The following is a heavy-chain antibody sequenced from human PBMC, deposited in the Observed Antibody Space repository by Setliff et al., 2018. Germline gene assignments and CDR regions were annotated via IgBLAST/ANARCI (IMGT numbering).Heavy chain of an antibody. Sequence: SETLSLTCALSGGSISSGSYHWSWIRQPAGQGLEWVGRLHTSGSTNYNPSLKGRVTISVDTSRNQFSLNLTSVTAADTAVYYCARDNTIVGATDCWGQGALVTVSS. CDR3: ARDNTIVGATDC. D-gene: IGHD1-26*01. V-gene: IGHV4-61*02. CDR1: GGSISSGSYH. CDR2: LHTSGST. J-gene: IGHJ4*02.